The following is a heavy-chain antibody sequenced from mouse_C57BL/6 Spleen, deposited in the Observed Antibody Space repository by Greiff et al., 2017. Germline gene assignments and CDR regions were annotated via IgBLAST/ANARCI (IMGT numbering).Heavy chain of an antibody. CDR2: IDPETGGT. V-gene: IGHV1-15*01. Sequence: VQLQESGAELVRPGASVKLSCKASGYTFTDYEMHWVKQTPVHGLEWIGAIDPETGGTAYNQKFKGKAILTADKSSSTAYMELRSLTSEDSAVYYCTRWTTVVPFAYWGQGTLVTVSA. CDR3: TRWTTVVPFAY. D-gene: IGHD1-1*01. CDR1: GYTFTDYE. J-gene: IGHJ3*01.